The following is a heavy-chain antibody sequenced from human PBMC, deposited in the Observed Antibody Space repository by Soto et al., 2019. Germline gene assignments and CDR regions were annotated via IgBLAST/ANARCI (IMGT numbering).Heavy chain of an antibody. J-gene: IGHJ4*02. V-gene: IGHV3-23*01. Sequence: PGGSLRLSWAAAGFTLSDYAMGWGRQAPGNGLQWVSSISSCGGSPYYADSVKGRFTISRNKTKNTLFLQMNSLRAEDTAVYYCAKGDARIVPRHFDYWEQGPLGAVAS. CDR3: AKGDARIVPRHFDY. CDR1: GFTLSDYA. CDR2: ISSCGGSP. D-gene: IGHD1-26*01.